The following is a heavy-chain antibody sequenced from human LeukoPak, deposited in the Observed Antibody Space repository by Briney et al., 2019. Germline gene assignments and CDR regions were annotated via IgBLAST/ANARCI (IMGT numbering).Heavy chain of an antibody. CDR3: ARAGIARQFDY. CDR2: IYYSGST. J-gene: IGHJ4*02. CDR1: GGSISSSSYY. V-gene: IGHV4-61*05. Sequence: SETLSLTCTVSGGSISSSSYYWGWIRQPPGKGLEWIGYIYYSGSTNYNPSLKSRVTISVDTSKNQFSLKLSSVTAADTAVYYCARAGIARQFDYWGQGTLVTVSS.